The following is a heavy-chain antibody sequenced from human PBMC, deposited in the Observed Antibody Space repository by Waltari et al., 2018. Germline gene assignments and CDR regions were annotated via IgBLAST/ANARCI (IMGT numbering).Heavy chain of an antibody. V-gene: IGHV4-4*07. CDR2: VYTSENT. CDR1: GGSINNYY. CDR3: ARDDNRQAFDI. Sequence: QVQLQASGPGLVKPSETLSLTCTVSGGSINNYYWSWIRQPAGKGLEWIGRVYTSENTNYNPSLKSRVAMSVDTSKNQFSLRLNSVTAADTAVYYCARDDNRQAFDIWGQGIVVTVSS. D-gene: IGHD1-20*01. J-gene: IGHJ3*02.